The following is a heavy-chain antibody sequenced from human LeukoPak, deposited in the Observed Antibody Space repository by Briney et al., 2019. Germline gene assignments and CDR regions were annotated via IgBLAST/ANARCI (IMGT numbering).Heavy chain of an antibody. CDR2: TSGNGGST. CDR1: GFTFSKLV. CDR3: AKDCSRTRCLDL. J-gene: IGHJ5*02. D-gene: IGHD2-2*01. Sequence: PGGSLRLSCAAAGFTFSKLVMNGVRQAPGKGLEWVAATSGNGGSTFYGASVKGRFTIPRDNSKNMIYLQMNSLSAEDTAVYYCAKDCSRTRCLDLWGQGTLVTVSS. V-gene: IGHV3-23*01.